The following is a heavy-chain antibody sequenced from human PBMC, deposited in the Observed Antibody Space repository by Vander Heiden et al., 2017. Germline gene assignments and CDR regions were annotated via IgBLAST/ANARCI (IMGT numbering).Heavy chain of an antibody. D-gene: IGHD2-8*01. J-gene: IGHJ6*02. CDR1: GLTLSDYA. CDR3: ARGRRMVYGDV. CDR2: SSSRGDSI. Sequence: EVQVLEAGGGCVQQGGCLGLAGPGSGLTLSDYAMSWVGQAPGKGLEWVAASSSRGDSIFYADSVKGRFTISRDNSNNMLYLQMNSLRAEDTAVYYCARGRRMVYGDVWGQGTTVTVSS. V-gene: IGHV3-23*01.